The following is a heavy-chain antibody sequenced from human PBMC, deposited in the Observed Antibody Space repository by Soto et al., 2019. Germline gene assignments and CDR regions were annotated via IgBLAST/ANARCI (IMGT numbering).Heavy chain of an antibody. D-gene: IGHD3-16*02. J-gene: IGHJ4*02. V-gene: IGHV3-23*01. CDR1: GFTFSTHV. Sequence: EVQLLESGGGLVQPGGSLRLSCAASGFTFSTHVMSWVRQAPGKGLEWVSSISASGDSTYYADSVKGRFTISRDNSKNTLYLQMNRLRAEDTAVYYYAKRYPFDHWGQGTLVTVSS. CDR3: AKRYPFDH. CDR2: ISASGDST.